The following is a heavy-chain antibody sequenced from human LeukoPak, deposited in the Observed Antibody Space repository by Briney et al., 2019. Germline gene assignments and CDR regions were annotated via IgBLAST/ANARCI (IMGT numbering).Heavy chain of an antibody. J-gene: IGHJ6*03. D-gene: IGHD3/OR15-3a*01. Sequence: AGGSLRLSCAASGFTFSSYGMHWVRQAPGKGLEWVAVISYDGSNKNYADSVKGRFTISRDNSENTLYLQMNSLRAEDTAVYYCAKVGTDLNYMDVWGKGTTVTVSS. CDR2: ISYDGSNK. CDR1: GFTFSSYG. CDR3: AKVGTDLNYMDV. V-gene: IGHV3-30*18.